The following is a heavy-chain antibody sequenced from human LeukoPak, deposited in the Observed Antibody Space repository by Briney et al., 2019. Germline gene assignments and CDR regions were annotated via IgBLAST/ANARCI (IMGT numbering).Heavy chain of an antibody. Sequence: SETLSLTCAVYGGSFSGYYWSWIRQPPGKGLEWIGEINHSGSTNYNPSLKSRVTISVDTSKNQFSLKLSSVTAADTAVYYCASGYSYGFYDYWGQGTLVTVSS. CDR1: GGSFSGYY. CDR3: ASGYSYGFYDY. D-gene: IGHD5-18*01. V-gene: IGHV4-34*01. J-gene: IGHJ4*02. CDR2: INHSGST.